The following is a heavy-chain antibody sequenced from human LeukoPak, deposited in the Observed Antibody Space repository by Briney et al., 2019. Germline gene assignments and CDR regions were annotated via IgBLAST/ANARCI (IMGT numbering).Heavy chain of an antibody. Sequence: PSETLSLTCTVSGVSISTGRYYWGWIRQPPGKGLEWIGNIYYTGPTYYNASLESRVTISLDTSKNQFFLKLNSVTAADTAMYYCARQTGSGLFILPGGQGTLVTVSS. CDR3: ARQTGSGLFILP. CDR1: GVSISTGRYY. J-gene: IGHJ4*02. D-gene: IGHD3/OR15-3a*01. CDR2: IYYTGPT. V-gene: IGHV4-39*01.